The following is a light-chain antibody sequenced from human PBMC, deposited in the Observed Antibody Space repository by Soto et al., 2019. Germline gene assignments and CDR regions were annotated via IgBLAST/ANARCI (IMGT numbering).Light chain of an antibody. CDR2: GAS. CDR3: QQYNDWPLT. CDR1: QSVNSN. Sequence: EVVMTQSPATLSVSPGERATLSCRVSQSVNSNLAWYQQKPGQAPRLLIYGASTRATVIPVTFSGSGSGTEFTLTITSLQSEDIAVYYCQQYNDWPLTFGGGTKVEIK. J-gene: IGKJ4*01. V-gene: IGKV3-15*01.